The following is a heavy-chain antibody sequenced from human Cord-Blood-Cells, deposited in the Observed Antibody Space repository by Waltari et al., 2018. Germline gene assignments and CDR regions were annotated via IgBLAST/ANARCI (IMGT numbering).Heavy chain of an antibody. CDR1: GGTFSSYT. V-gene: IGHV1-69*08. J-gene: IGHJ2*01. CDR3: ARDRCGGYCSSPDWDFDL. CDR2: IIPMLGIA. D-gene: IGHD2-21*01. Sequence: QVQLVQSGAEVKKPGSSVKVSCKASGGTFSSYTISWVRQAPGQGLEWMGRIIPMLGIANFGKKFQGRSTINAGKTTSKAYMELSSLRSEDTAVYYCARDRCGGYCSSPDWDFDLWGRGTLVTVSS.